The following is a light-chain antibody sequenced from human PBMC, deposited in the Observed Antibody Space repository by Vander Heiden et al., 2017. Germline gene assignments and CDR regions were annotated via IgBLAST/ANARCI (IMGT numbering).Light chain of an antibody. Sequence: DIQMTQSPSNLSASVGDRVTITCRASQSLSSWLAWYQQKPGKAPKLLIYKASSLESGVPSRFSGSGSGTEFTLTISSLQPDDFATYYCQQYNSYSWTFGQGTKVEIK. CDR1: QSLSSW. V-gene: IGKV1-5*03. CDR3: QQYNSYSWT. CDR2: KAS. J-gene: IGKJ1*01.